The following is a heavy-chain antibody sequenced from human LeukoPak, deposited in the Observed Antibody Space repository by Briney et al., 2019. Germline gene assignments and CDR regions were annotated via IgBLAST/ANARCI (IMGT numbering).Heavy chain of an antibody. V-gene: IGHV3-23*01. Sequence: PGGSLRLSCAASGFTFSSYAMSWVRQAPGKGLEWVSAISGSGGSTYYADSVKGRFTISRDNSKNTLYLQMNSLRAEDTAVYYCAKYNGYGSGSHYYNDYWGQGTLVTVSS. CDR2: ISGSGGST. D-gene: IGHD3-10*01. CDR1: GFTFSSYA. CDR3: AKYNGYGSGSHYYNDY. J-gene: IGHJ4*02.